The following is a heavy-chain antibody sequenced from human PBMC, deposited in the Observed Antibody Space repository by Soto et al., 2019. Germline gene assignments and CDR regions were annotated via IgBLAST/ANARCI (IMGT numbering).Heavy chain of an antibody. Sequence: PGESLKISCKGSGYSFTSYWISWVRQMPGKGLEWMGRIDPSDSYTNYSPSFQGHATISADKSISTAYLQWSSLKASDTAMYYCASGTYCSSTSCYGEYYYYYGMDVWGQGTTVTVSS. CDR1: GYSFTSYW. J-gene: IGHJ6*02. CDR3: ASGTYCSSTSCYGEYYYYYGMDV. D-gene: IGHD2-2*01. V-gene: IGHV5-10-1*01. CDR2: IDPSDSYT.